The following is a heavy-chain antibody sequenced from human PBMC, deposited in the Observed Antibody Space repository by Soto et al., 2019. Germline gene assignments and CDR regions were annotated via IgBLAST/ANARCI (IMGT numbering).Heavy chain of an antibody. V-gene: IGHV3-53*01. D-gene: IGHD3-10*01. CDR3: ARDYYYGSGNYYRADYYHYGMDV. CDR2: IYTGGNT. CDR1: GFTVTSYY. Sequence: GGSLRLSCAASGFTVTSYYMSWVRQAPGKGLEWVSLIYTGGNTNYADSVKGRFTISRDNSKNTPYLQMNSLRAEDTAVYYCARDYYYGSGNYYRADYYHYGMDVCGQGTTVTVS. J-gene: IGHJ6*02.